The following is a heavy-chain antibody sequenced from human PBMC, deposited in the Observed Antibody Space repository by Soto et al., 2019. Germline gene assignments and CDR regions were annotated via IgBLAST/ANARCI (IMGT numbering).Heavy chain of an antibody. D-gene: IGHD3-9*01. CDR1: GYTFTSYG. J-gene: IGHJ6*02. CDR3: ARGGLRYFDWLYYYGMDV. CDR2: ISAYNGNT. Sequence: ASVKVSCKASGYTFTSYGISWVRQAPGQGLEWMGWISAYNGNTNYAQKLQGRVTMTTDTSTSTAYMELRSLRSDDTAVYYCARGGLRYFDWLYYYGMDVWGQGTTVIVSS. V-gene: IGHV1-18*04.